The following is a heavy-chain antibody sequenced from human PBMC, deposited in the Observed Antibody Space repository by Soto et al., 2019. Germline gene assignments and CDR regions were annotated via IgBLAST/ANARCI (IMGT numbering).Heavy chain of an antibody. CDR1: GASVTSPEHY. CDR2: IYYGGST. CDR3: ARGPSSGWYNWFDP. J-gene: IGHJ5*02. V-gene: IGHV4-30-4*01. D-gene: IGHD6-19*01. Sequence: SETLSLTCSVSGASVTSPEHYWTWIRQSPGKGLEWIGYIYYGGSTVYNPSLKGRSTVSLDTSKNQFSLNLTSVTAADTAVYFCARGPSSGWYNWFDPWGQGTLVTVSS.